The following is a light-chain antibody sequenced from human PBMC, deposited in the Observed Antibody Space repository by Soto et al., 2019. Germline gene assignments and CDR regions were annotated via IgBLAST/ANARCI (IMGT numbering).Light chain of an antibody. CDR3: QQRYNWPPIP. CDR1: HTVLKY. CDR2: DTS. J-gene: IGKJ5*01. Sequence: EVVLTQSPATLSLSPGETATVSCRASHTVLKYLGWFQQKPGQASRLLIYDTSNRATGIPARFSGSGSGTGFALTVSSLEAGVFVCYYCQQRYNWPPIPFGRGTRLEIK. V-gene: IGKV3-11*01.